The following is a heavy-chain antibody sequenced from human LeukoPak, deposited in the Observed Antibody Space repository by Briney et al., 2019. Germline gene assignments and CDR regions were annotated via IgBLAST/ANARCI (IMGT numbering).Heavy chain of an antibody. J-gene: IGHJ4*02. CDR1: GGSISTTGYY. Sequence: PSETLSLTCTVSGGSISTTGYYWGWIRQPPGKGLERNGSIYRSGSVYYNPSLKSRGTISVDTSKNLFSMRLSSATAADTAVYYCARQSGYNYGHCDYWGQGTLVSVSS. V-gene: IGHV4-39*01. CDR3: ARQSGYNYGHCDY. CDR2: IYRSGSV. D-gene: IGHD5-18*01.